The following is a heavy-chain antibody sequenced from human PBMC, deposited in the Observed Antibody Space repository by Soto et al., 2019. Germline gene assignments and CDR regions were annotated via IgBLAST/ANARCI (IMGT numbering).Heavy chain of an antibody. CDR1: GGTFSSYA. J-gene: IGHJ5*02. CDR3: ARGDSNYVLVDP. CDR2: IIPIFGTA. V-gene: IGHV1-69*12. D-gene: IGHD4-4*01. Sequence: QVQLVQSGAEVKKPGSSVKVSCKASGGTFSSYAISWVRQAPGQGLEWMGGIIPIFGTANYAQKFQGRVTVTAGESPSTAYMELSRLRSEDTAVYYCARGDSNYVLVDPWGQGTLVTVSS.